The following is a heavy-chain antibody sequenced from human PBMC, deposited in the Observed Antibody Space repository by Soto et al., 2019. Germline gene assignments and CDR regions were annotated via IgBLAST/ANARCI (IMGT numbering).Heavy chain of an antibody. V-gene: IGHV1-8*01. J-gene: IGHJ6*03. D-gene: IGHD5-12*01. CDR2: MNPNSGNT. CDR3: ARGPIYSGYDYYYYYYMDV. Sequence: ASVKVSCKASGYTFTSYDINWVRQATGQGLEWMGWMNPNSGNTGYAQKFQGRVTMTRNTSISTAYMELSSLRSEDTAVYYCARGPIYSGYDYYYYYYMDVWGKGTTVTVSS. CDR1: GYTFTSYD.